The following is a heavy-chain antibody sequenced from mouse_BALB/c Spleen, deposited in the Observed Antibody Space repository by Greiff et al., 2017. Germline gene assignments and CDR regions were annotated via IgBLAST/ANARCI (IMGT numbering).Heavy chain of an antibody. CDR1: GYTFTSYY. Sequence: VQLQQSGAELVKPGASVKLSCKASGYTFTSYYMYWVKQRPGQGLEWIGEINPSNGGTNFNEKFKSKATLTVDKSSSTAYMQLSSLTSEDSAVYYCTSIYYDYDGYAMDYWGQGTSVTVSS. D-gene: IGHD2-4*01. V-gene: IGHV1S81*02. J-gene: IGHJ4*01. CDR3: TSIYYDYDGYAMDY. CDR2: INPSNGGT.